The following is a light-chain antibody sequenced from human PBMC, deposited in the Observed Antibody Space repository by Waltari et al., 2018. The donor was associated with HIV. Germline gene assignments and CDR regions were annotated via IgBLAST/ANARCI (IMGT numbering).Light chain of an antibody. V-gene: IGLV1-51*01. CDR1: SPNIGNTH. Sequence: QSVLTQPPSVSASPGQKVTISCSGRSPNIGNTHVPWYQQLPGTAPKLLIYDNNKRPSGIPDRFSGSKSGTSATLGISGLQTGDEADYYCGAWDSSLSAYVFGSGTKVTVL. CDR2: DNN. J-gene: IGLJ1*01. CDR3: GAWDSSLSAYV.